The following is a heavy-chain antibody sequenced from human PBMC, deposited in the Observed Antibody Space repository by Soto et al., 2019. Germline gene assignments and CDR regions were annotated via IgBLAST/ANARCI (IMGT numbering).Heavy chain of an antibody. D-gene: IGHD3-16*01. CDR1: GFTFSNYA. J-gene: IGHJ4*02. CDR2: ISGSGGST. Sequence: PGGSLRLSCAASGFTFSNYAVTWVRQAPGKGLEWVSTISGSGGSTYYADSVKGRFTISRDNSKNTLYLQMNSLRAEDTAVYYCARAYEGDYFDYWGQGTLVTVSS. CDR3: ARAYEGDYFDY. V-gene: IGHV3-23*01.